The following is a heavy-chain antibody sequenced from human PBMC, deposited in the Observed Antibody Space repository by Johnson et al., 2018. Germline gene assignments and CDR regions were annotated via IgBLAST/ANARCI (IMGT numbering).Heavy chain of an antibody. CDR1: RFTFSTYP. V-gene: IGHV3-30-3*01. Sequence: QVQLVESGGGVVQPGRSLRLFCAASRFTFSTYPMYWVRQAPGKGLEWVAVISYDGGNKYYADSVKGRFTISRDNAKNTLYLQMNSLRAEDTAVEYCARGGITMIMSHFQDWGQGTLVTVSS. CDR2: ISYDGGNK. CDR3: ARGGITMIMSHFQD. D-gene: IGHD3-22*01. J-gene: IGHJ1*01.